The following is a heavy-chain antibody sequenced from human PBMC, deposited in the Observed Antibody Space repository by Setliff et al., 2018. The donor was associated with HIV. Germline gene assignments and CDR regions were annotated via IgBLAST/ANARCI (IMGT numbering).Heavy chain of an antibody. J-gene: IGHJ6*03. CDR2: ISGLGGGTI. Sequence: GGSLRLSCATSGFTFDSYSIIWVRQAPGKGLEWVSYISGLGGGTIYYADSVRGRFTISRDDAEKSVYLQMKSLRAEDTAVYYCARAGVVEGYYYYYMDVWGKGTTVTVSS. D-gene: IGHD2-15*01. V-gene: IGHV3-48*01. CDR1: GFTFDSYS. CDR3: ARAGVVEGYYYYYMDV.